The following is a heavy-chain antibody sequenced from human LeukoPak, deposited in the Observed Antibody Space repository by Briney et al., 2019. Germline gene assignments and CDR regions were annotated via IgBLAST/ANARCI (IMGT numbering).Heavy chain of an antibody. J-gene: IGHJ4*02. CDR2: ISYDGSNK. D-gene: IGHD3-22*01. Sequence: PRGSLRLSCAASGFTFSSYAMHWVRQAPGKGLEWVAVISYDGSNKYYADSVKGRFTISRDNSKNTLYLQMNSLRAEDTAVYYCARVQSYDSSGYYFLFGSFDYWGQGTLVTVSS. CDR1: GFTFSSYA. V-gene: IGHV3-30-3*01. CDR3: ARVQSYDSSGYYFLFGSFDY.